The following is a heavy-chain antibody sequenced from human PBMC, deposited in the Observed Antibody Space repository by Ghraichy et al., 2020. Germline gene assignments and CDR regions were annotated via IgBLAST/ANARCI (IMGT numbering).Heavy chain of an antibody. CDR1: GFTFSSYT. V-gene: IGHV3-48*02. CDR2: INTCSRTI. Sequence: GALRLSCAASGFTFSSYTMNWVRQAPGKGLEWISHINTCSRTIYYADSVKCRFTISRDDAGNSLFLQMNSLRDDDTAVYFCARGPYHWALDCWGQGTPVTVSA. D-gene: IGHD1-20*01. CDR3: ARGPYHWALDC. J-gene: IGHJ4*02.